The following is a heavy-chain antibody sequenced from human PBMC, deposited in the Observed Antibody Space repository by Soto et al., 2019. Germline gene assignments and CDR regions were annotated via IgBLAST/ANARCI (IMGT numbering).Heavy chain of an antibody. Sequence: GASVKVSCKASGYTFTSYDINWVRQATGQGLEWMGWMNPNSGNTGYAQKFQGRVTMTRNTSISTAYMELSSLRSEDTAVYYCARGVRLWFGELSPHGFDPWGQGTLVTVSS. CDR3: ARGVRLWFGELSPHGFDP. V-gene: IGHV1-8*01. J-gene: IGHJ5*02. CDR1: GYTFTSYD. CDR2: MNPNSGNT. D-gene: IGHD3-10*01.